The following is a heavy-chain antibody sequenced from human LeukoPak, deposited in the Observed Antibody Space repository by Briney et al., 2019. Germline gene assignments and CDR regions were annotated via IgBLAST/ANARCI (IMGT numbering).Heavy chain of an antibody. CDR3: AREGPILLYYYDSSGCLDY. J-gene: IGHJ4*02. CDR2: IRYDGSNK. V-gene: IGHV3-30*02. D-gene: IGHD3-22*01. CDR1: GFTFSSYG. Sequence: QPGGSLRLSCAASGFTFSSYGMHWVRQAPGKGLEWVAFIRYDGSNKYYADSVKGRFTISRDNSKNTLYLQMGSLRAEDMAAYYCAREGPILLYYYDSSGCLDYWGQGTLVTVSS.